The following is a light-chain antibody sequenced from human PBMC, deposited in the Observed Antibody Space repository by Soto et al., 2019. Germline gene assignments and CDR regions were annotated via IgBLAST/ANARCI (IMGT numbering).Light chain of an antibody. Sequence: DIVMTQSPDSLAVSLGERAAINCKSSQSVFYSSDNKNYLAWYQQKPGQPPKLLIYWASIRDSGVPDRFSGSGSGKDFTLAISSLQAEDVAVYYCHQYYSVPFTFGPGTKVDI. J-gene: IGKJ3*01. V-gene: IGKV4-1*01. CDR3: HQYYSVPFT. CDR2: WAS. CDR1: QSVFYSSDNKNY.